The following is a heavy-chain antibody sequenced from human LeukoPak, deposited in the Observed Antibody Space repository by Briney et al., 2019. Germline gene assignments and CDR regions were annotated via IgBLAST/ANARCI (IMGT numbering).Heavy chain of an antibody. V-gene: IGHV3-48*03. CDR3: ARGAAVAGSFDY. J-gene: IGHJ4*02. CDR2: ISSSGSTI. Sequence: GGSLRLSCAASGFTFSSYEMNWVRQAPGKGLEWVSYISSSGSTIYYADSVKGRFTISRDNAKNSLYLQMNSLRAEDTAVYYCARGAAVAGSFDYWGQGTLVTASS. CDR1: GFTFSSYE. D-gene: IGHD6-19*01.